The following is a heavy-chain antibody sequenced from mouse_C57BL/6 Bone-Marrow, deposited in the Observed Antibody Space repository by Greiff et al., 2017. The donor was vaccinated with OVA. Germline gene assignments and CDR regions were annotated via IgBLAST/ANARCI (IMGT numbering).Heavy chain of an antibody. CDR2: INPNYGTT. CDR1: GYSFTDYN. J-gene: IGHJ1*03. D-gene: IGHD1-1*01. CDR3: ASLLTTVVSWYVDV. Sequence: VQLQQSGPELVKPGASVKISCKASGYSFTDYNMNWVKQSNGKSLEWIGVINPNYGTTSYNQKFKGKATLTVDQSSSTAYMQLNSLTSEDSAVYYCASLLTTVVSWYVDVWGTGTTVTVSS. V-gene: IGHV1-39*01.